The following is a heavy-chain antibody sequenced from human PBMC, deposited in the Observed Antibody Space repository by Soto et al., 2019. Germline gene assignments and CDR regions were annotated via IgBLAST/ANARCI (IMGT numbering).Heavy chain of an antibody. V-gene: IGHV3-23*01. Sequence: EVQLLESGGGLLQPGGSLRLSCEASGLTFSSYAMSGVRRAPGRGLGWVSAISGRGGSTYYADSVRGRFTISRDNSKNTLYLQMNSLRAEDTAVYYCAKAARYVTLDAKQWLPDWGQGTLVTVSS. CDR2: ISGRGGST. CDR1: GLTFSSYA. J-gene: IGHJ4*02. CDR3: AKAARYVTLDAKQWLPD. D-gene: IGHD6-19*01.